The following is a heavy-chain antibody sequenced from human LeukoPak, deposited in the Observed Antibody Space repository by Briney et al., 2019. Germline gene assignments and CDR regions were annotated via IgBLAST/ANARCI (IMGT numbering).Heavy chain of an antibody. Sequence: ASVNVSCKASGYTFTGYYMHWVRQAPGQGLEWMGWINPNSGGTNYAQKFQGRVTMTRDTSISTAYMELSRLRPDDTAVYYCARGAVARMRGTLEYFQHWGQGTLVTVSS. CDR2: INPNSGGT. CDR1: GYTFTGYY. D-gene: IGHD6-19*01. J-gene: IGHJ1*01. V-gene: IGHV1-2*02. CDR3: ARGAVARMRGTLEYFQH.